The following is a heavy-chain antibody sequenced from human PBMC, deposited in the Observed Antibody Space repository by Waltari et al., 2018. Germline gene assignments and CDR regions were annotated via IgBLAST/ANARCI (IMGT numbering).Heavy chain of an antibody. D-gene: IGHD2-8*01. V-gene: IGHV3-30-3*01. J-gene: IGHJ6*02. CDR2: ISYDGDQK. CDR3: TRDNGYYYYYGMDV. CDR1: GFTFSGYA. Sequence: QVHLVESGGGVVQPGGSLRLSCAASGFTFSGYAMHWFRLAPGKGLEWVAVISYDGDQKYDADSVKGRFTVSRDNSKNTVYLQMNSVRGEDTAVYYCTRDNGYYYYYGMDVWGQGTTVTVSS.